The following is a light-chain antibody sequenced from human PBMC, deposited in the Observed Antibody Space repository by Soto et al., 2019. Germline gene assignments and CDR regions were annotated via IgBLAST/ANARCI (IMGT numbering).Light chain of an antibody. CDR1: QSISMW. V-gene: IGKV1-5*03. CDR3: LQDNQYPLT. Sequence: DIQMIQSPSTLSASVGDRVTITCRASQSISMWLAWYQQKPGKAPNLLIYKAASLEGGVPSRFSGSASATEFTLTISSLQPDDFATYFCLQDNQYPLTFGGGTRVEIK. CDR2: KAA. J-gene: IGKJ4*01.